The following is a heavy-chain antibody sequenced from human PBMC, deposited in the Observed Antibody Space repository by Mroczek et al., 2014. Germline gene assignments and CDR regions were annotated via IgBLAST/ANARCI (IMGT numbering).Heavy chain of an antibody. V-gene: IGHV4-34*01. CDR2: INHSGST. J-gene: IGHJ6*03. Sequence: QVQLQQWGTGLLKPSETLSLTCAVYGGSFSGYYWSWIRQPPGKGLEWIGEINHSGSTNYNPSLKSRVTISVDTSKNQFSLKLSSVTAADTAVYYCARGQVVVVPAATYYYMDVWGKGPRSPSP. CDR3: ARGQVVVVPAATYYYMDV. CDR1: GGSFSGYY. D-gene: IGHD2-2*01.